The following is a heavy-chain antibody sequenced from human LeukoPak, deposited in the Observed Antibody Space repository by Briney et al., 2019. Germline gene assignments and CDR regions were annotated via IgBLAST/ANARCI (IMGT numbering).Heavy chain of an antibody. Sequence: SVKVSCKASGGTFSSYAISWVRQAPGQGLEWMGGIIPIFGTANYAQKFQGRVTITTDESTSPAYMELSSLRSEDTAVYYCASASSGWYSDPFDYWGQGTLVTVSS. CDR1: GGTFSSYA. CDR3: ASASSGWYSDPFDY. CDR2: IIPIFGTA. V-gene: IGHV1-69*05. J-gene: IGHJ4*02. D-gene: IGHD6-19*01.